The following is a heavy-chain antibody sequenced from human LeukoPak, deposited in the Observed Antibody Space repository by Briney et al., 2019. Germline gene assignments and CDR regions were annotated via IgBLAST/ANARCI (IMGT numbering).Heavy chain of an antibody. Sequence: GGSLRLSCAASGFTFSSYSMNWVRQAPGKGLEWVAVISYDGSNKYYADSVKGRFTISRDNSKNTLYLQMNSLRAEDTAVYYCARDKGNYYDSSGFYFWGQGTLVTVSS. J-gene: IGHJ4*02. CDR2: ISYDGSNK. CDR3: ARDKGNYYDSSGFYF. CDR1: GFTFSSYS. D-gene: IGHD3-22*01. V-gene: IGHV3-30*03.